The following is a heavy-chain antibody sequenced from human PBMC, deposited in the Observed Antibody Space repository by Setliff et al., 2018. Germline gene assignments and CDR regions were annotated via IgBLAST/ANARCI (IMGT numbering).Heavy chain of an antibody. CDR3: AREFTVDSREAGYFNY. CDR2: VYYIGTT. CDR1: GGSISSGSHY. V-gene: IGHV4-39*02. D-gene: IGHD6-13*01. Sequence: SETLSLTCTVSGGSISSGSHYWAWIRQPPGERLEWIGSVYYIGTTHYNPSLKSRVTISVDPSKNQFSLKMSSVTAADTAVYYCAREFTVDSREAGYFNYWGHGTLVTISS. J-gene: IGHJ4*01.